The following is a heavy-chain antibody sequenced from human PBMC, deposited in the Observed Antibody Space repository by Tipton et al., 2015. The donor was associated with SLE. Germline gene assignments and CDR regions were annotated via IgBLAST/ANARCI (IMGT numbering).Heavy chain of an antibody. D-gene: IGHD3-16*01. J-gene: IGHJ4*02. V-gene: IGHV4-59*07. CDR3: ARTLDGRRLFDS. Sequence: TLSLTCTVSGVSISPYYWSWIRQPPGKGLEWITYIHYTRGINYNPSLKSRVTISMDTSSNQFSLTLSSVTAADTAVYFCARTLDGRRLFDSWGQGTQVTVYS. CDR1: GVSISPYY. CDR2: IHYTRGI.